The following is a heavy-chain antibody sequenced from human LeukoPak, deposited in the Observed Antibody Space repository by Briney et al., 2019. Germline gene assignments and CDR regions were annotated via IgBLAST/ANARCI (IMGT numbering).Heavy chain of an antibody. CDR1: GITLSNYG. CDR2: ISDSGGST. D-gene: IGHD3-10*01. Sequence: GGSLRLSCAVSGITLSNYGMSWVRQAPGKGLEWVAGISDSGGSTNYADSVKGRFTISRDNPKNTLYLQMNSLRAEDTAVYFCARRGVVIRVILVGFHKEAFYFDSWGQGALVTVFS. V-gene: IGHV3-23*01. CDR3: ARRGVVIRVILVGFHKEAFYFDS. J-gene: IGHJ4*02.